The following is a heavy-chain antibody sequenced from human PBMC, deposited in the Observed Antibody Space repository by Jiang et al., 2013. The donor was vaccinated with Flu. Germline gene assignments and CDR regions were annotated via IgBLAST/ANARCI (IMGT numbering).Heavy chain of an antibody. V-gene: IGHV6-1*01. CDR2: TYYRSKWYN. CDR3: ARGGGXGIGRIFDY. CDR1: GDSVSSNSAT. Sequence: QTLSLTCAISGDSVSSNSATWHWIRQSPSRGLEWLGRTYYRSKWYNDYAVSVKSRITINPDTSKNQFSLQLNSVTPEDTAVYYCARGGGXGIGRIFDYWGQGTLVTVSS. J-gene: IGHJ4*02. D-gene: IGHD1-1*01.